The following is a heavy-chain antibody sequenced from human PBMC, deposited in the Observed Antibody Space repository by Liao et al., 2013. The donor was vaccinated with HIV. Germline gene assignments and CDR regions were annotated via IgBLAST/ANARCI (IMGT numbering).Heavy chain of an antibody. V-gene: IGHV4-59*08. CDR1: GGSIRSYY. CDR2: VYYSGST. D-gene: IGHD1-26*01. Sequence: QLQLQESGPGLVKPSETLSLTCTVSGGSIRSYYWIWIRQPPGKRLEWIGYVYYSGSTKYNPSLKSRVSMSVDTSKNQISLNLTSMTAADTAVYYCASTGSSQVFWGQGTLVTVSS. CDR3: ASTGSSQVF. J-gene: IGHJ4*02.